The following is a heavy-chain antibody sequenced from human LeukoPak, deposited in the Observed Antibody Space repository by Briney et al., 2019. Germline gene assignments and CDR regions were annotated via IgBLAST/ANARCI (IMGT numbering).Heavy chain of an antibody. Sequence: GEPLKISGQGSGYSFTSYWIAGFRQMPGKGLGWMGIIYPGDSDTRYSPSFQGQVTISADKSISTAYLQWSSLKASDTAMYYCARHNLVDTGPGGDYWGQGTLVTVSS. D-gene: IGHD5-18*01. CDR2: IYPGDSDT. V-gene: IGHV5-51*01. CDR1: GYSFTSYW. J-gene: IGHJ4*02. CDR3: ARHNLVDTGPGGDY.